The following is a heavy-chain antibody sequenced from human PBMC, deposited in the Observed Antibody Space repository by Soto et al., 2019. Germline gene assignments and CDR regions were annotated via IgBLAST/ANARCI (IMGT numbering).Heavy chain of an antibody. CDR2: ISYDGSNK. D-gene: IGHD5-18*01. CDR1: GFTFRSYA. J-gene: IGHJ4*02. V-gene: IGHV3-30-3*01. Sequence: ESGGGVVQPGRSLRLSCAASGFTFRSYAMHWVRQAPGKGLEWVAVISYDGSNKYYADSVKGRFTISRDNSKNTLYLQMNSLRAEDTAVYYCARARIQLWSPTEHWGQGTLVTVSS. CDR3: ARARIQLWSPTEH.